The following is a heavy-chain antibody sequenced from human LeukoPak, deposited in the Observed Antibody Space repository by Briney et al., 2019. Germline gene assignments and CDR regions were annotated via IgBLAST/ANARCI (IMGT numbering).Heavy chain of an antibody. CDR1: GGPISSYY. V-gene: IGHV4-59*01. Sequence: PSETLSLTCTVSGGPISSYYWSWIRQPPGKGLEWIGYIYYSGGTNYNPSLKSRVTISVDRSKNQFSLNLSSVTAADTAVYYCAHGTMYQLDYWGQGTLVTVSS. CDR2: IYYSGGT. D-gene: IGHD2-2*01. CDR3: AHGTMYQLDY. J-gene: IGHJ4*02.